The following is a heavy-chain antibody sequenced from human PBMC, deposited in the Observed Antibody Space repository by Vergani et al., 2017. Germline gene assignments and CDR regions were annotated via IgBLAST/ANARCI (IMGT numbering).Heavy chain of an antibody. CDR1: GYTFTSYD. D-gene: IGHD2-21*02. CDR3: ASYAYCGGDCYSGFDY. CDR2: MNPNSGNT. Sequence: QVQLVQSGAEVKKPGASVKVSCKASGYTFTSYDINWVRQATGQGLEWMGWMNPNSGNTGYAQKFQGRVTMTRNTSISTVYMELSSLRSEDTAVYYCASYAYCGGDCYSGFDYWGQGTLVTVSS. J-gene: IGHJ4*02. V-gene: IGHV1-8*01.